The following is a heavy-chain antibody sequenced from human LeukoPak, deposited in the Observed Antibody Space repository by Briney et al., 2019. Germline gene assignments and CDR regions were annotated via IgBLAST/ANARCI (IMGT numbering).Heavy chain of an antibody. J-gene: IGHJ4*02. D-gene: IGHD4-23*01. CDR1: GFTFSSYW. CDR2: INSDGSST. CDR3: AREIHGGNTGVFDY. V-gene: IGHV3-74*01. Sequence: GGSLRLSCAASGFTFSSYWMHWVRQAPGKGLVWVSRINSDGSSTSYADSVKGRFTISRDNAKNTLYLQMNSLRAEDTAVYYCAREIHGGNTGVFDYWGQGTLVSVSS.